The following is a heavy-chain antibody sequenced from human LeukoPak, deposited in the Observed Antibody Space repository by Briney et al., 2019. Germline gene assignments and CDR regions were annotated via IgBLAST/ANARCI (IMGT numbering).Heavy chain of an antibody. CDR1: GFTFSDYY. Sequence: PGGSLRLSCAASGFTFSDYYMSWVRQAPGKGLEWVSSISASGVMTYYADSVKGRFTVSRDNSKNSLYLQMSSLTAADTAVYYCAKDRSIGTYYTFDHWGQGTLVTVSS. D-gene: IGHD1-26*01. V-gene: IGHV3-23*01. CDR3: AKDRSIGTYYTFDH. CDR2: ISASGVMT. J-gene: IGHJ4*02.